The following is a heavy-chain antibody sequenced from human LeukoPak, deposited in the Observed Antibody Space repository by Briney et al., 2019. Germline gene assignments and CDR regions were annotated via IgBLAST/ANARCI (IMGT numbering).Heavy chain of an antibody. CDR2: VSYDGSKR. D-gene: IGHD3-22*01. CDR1: GFTFSTSS. V-gene: IGHV3-30*04. CDR3: ARVGGTYYYDSSGYYAFDI. J-gene: IGHJ3*02. Sequence: GGSLRLSCAASGFTFSTSSMHWVRQAPGKGLEWVAVVSYDGSKRYYADSVKGRFTVSRDNSRNTLYLQMNSLRAEDTAVYYCARVGGTYYYDSSGYYAFDIWGQGTMVTVSS.